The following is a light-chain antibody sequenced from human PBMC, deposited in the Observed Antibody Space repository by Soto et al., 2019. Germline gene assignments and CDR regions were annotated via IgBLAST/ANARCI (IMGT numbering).Light chain of an antibody. J-gene: IGKJ4*01. Sequence: EIAVTQSPGTLSLSPVERATLSCIAIQSVSNNYLAWYQKKTGQAPRLLIYGASNRATGIPERFSGGGYGTDFTITISRMQNEDFEVYYCQQFSSYTLTFGGGTQVDIK. CDR1: QSVSNNY. V-gene: IGKV3-20*01. CDR3: QQFSSYTLT. CDR2: GAS.